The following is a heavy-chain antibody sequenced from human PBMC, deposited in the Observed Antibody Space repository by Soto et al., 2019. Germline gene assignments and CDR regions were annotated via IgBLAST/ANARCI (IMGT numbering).Heavy chain of an antibody. V-gene: IGHV3-49*04. CDR2: IRSRSYAGTT. CDR3: ATGDQLSAEVTGISFSF. CDR1: GFKFDDYA. J-gene: IGHJ4*02. Sequence: PGGSLRLSCASSGFKFDDYAMSWVRQAPGRGLEWVGYIRSRSYAGTTAYAASVEGRFIISRDDTRSIAYLQMHGLTFEDTAVYYCATGDQLSAEVTGISFSFWGQGTRVTVSS. D-gene: IGHD2-21*02.